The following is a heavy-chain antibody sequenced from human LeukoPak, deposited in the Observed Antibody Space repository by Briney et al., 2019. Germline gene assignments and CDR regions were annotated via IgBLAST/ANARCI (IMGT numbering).Heavy chain of an antibody. CDR3: ARDQGQWLVRGGSYGLDV. V-gene: IGHV3-9*01. D-gene: IGHD6-19*01. CDR2: ITWNSGSI. Sequence: PGRSLRLSCAASGFTFGNFAMHWVRQAPGKGLEWVSGITWNSGSIVYADSVKGRFTISRDNAKNTLYLQMNSLRVEDTAVYFCARDQGQWLVRGGSYGLDVWGQGTTVTVSS. CDR1: GFTFGNFA. J-gene: IGHJ6*02.